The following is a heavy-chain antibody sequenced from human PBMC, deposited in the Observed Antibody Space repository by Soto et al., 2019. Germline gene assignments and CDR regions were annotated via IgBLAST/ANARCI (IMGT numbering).Heavy chain of an antibody. Sequence: QVQLVQSGAEVKKPGASVKVSCKASGYTFTSYGISWVRQAPGQGLEWMGWISAYNGNTNYAQKLQGRVTMTTDTSTSTAYRERRSLRSDDTAVDYCARDGEDTAMVLPFDYWGQGTLVTVSS. CDR3: ARDGEDTAMVLPFDY. CDR2: ISAYNGNT. J-gene: IGHJ4*02. CDR1: GYTFTSYG. V-gene: IGHV1-18*01. D-gene: IGHD5-18*01.